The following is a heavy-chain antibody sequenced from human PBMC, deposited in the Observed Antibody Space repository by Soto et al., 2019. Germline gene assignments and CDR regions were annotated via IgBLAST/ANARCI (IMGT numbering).Heavy chain of an antibody. V-gene: IGHV1-2*04. Sequence: QVPLVQSGAEVKKPGASVKVSCKASGYTFTGYYMHWVRQAPGQGLEWMGWINPNSGGTNYAQKFQGWVTMTRDTSISTAYMELSRLRSDDTAVYYCARASYDILTGYMPYGMDVWGQGTTVTVSS. D-gene: IGHD3-9*01. CDR3: ARASYDILTGYMPYGMDV. J-gene: IGHJ6*02. CDR1: GYTFTGYY. CDR2: INPNSGGT.